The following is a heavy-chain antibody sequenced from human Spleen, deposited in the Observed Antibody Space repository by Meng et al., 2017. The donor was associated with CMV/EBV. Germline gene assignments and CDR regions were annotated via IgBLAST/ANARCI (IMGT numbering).Heavy chain of an antibody. D-gene: IGHD3-16*01. CDR2: INHSGST. CDR1: GGSFSGYY. V-gene: IGHV4-34*01. CDR3: ARDRSGFWGGSFDY. J-gene: IGHJ4*02. Sequence: SQTLSLTCAVYGGSFSGYYWSWIRQPPGKGLEWIGEINHSGSTNYNPYLKSRVTISVDTSKNQFSLKLSSVTAADTSVYYCARDRSGFWGGSFDYWGQGTLVTVSS.